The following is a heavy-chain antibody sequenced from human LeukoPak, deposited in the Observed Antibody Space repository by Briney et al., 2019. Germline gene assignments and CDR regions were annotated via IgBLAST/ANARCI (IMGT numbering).Heavy chain of an antibody. CDR1: GFTFDDYA. J-gene: IGHJ4*02. CDR2: ISWNSGSI. Sequence: GRSLRLSCAASGFTFDDYAMHWVRQAPGKGLEWVSGISWNSGSIGYADSVKGRFTISRDNAKNSLYLQMNSLRAEDTALYYCAKDLTPRYSYGLDYWGQGTLVTVSS. V-gene: IGHV3-9*01. CDR3: AKDLTPRYSYGLDY. D-gene: IGHD5-18*01.